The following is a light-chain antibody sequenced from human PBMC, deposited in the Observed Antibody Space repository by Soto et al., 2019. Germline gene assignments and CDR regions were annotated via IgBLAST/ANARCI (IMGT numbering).Light chain of an antibody. CDR2: GAS. V-gene: IGKV1-39*01. CDR1: LTIGDS. CDR3: QQTYNLPRT. J-gene: IGKJ1*01. Sequence: DILMTQSPSSLSSSVGDIFTITCRASLTIGDSLSWFQQKVGKPPTLLIYGASALQSGVPARFSGSGSGTDFTLTINNMQREDFATYYCQQTYNLPRTFGQGTKVDIK.